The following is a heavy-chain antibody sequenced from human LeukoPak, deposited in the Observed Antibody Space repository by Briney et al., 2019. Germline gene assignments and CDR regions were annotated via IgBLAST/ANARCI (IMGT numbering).Heavy chain of an antibody. CDR1: GYTFTSYD. Sequence: ASVKVSCKASGYTFTSYDINWVRQATGQGLEWMGWMNPNSGNTGYAQKFQGRVTMTRNTPISTAYMELSSLRSEDTAVYYCARPFNAVAAPDADYWGQGTLVTVSS. D-gene: IGHD6-19*01. V-gene: IGHV1-8*01. J-gene: IGHJ4*02. CDR3: ARPFNAVAAPDADY. CDR2: MNPNSGNT.